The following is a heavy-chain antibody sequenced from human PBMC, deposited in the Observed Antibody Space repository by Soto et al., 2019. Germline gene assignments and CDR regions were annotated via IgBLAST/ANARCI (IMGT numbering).Heavy chain of an antibody. CDR1: GYTFTSYG. CDR3: ARDCSSTSCYSYYYYGMDV. D-gene: IGHD2-2*01. V-gene: IGHV1-18*04. CDR2: ISAYNGNT. J-gene: IGHJ6*02. Sequence: GASVKVSCKASGYTFTSYGISWVRQAPGQGLEWMGWISAYNGNTNYAQKLQGRVTMTTDTSTSTAYMELRSLRSDDTAVYYCARDCSSTSCYSYYYYGMDVWGQGTTVTV.